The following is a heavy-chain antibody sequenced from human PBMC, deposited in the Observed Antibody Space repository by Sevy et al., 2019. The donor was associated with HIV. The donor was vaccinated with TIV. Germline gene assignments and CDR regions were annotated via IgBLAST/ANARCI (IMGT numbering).Heavy chain of an antibody. CDR2: MSPNTGDT. D-gene: IGHD4-17*01. Sequence: ASVKVSCKTLGYSFTAYYIHWVRQAPGQGLEWMGWMSPNTGDTNVAQKFQGRVTMARDTSITTAYLELSSLRSDDTAIYYCARAVYGEAKDYWGQGTLVTVS. CDR3: ARAVYGEAKDY. CDR1: GYSFTAYY. J-gene: IGHJ4*02. V-gene: IGHV1-2*02.